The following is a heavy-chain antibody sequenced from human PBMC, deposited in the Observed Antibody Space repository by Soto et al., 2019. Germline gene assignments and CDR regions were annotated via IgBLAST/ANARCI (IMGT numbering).Heavy chain of an antibody. CDR1: GGSISSSNW. CDR3: ASAYYDSSGYYYAFGY. CDR2: IYHSGST. V-gene: IGHV4-4*02. Sequence: SETLSLTCAVSGGSISSSNWWSWVRRPPGKGLEWIGEIYHSGSTNYNPSLKSRVTISVDKSKNQFSLKLSSVTAADTAVYYCASAYYDSSGYYYAFGYWGQGTLVTVSS. J-gene: IGHJ4*02. D-gene: IGHD3-22*01.